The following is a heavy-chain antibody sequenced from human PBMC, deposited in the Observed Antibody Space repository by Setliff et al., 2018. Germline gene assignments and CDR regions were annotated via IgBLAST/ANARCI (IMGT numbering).Heavy chain of an antibody. J-gene: IGHJ4*02. CDR2: IYYNGDT. V-gene: IGHV4-34*01. Sequence: SETLSLTCVVYGDSFSDYYWSWIRQPPGKGLEWIGEIYYNGDTNRNPSLKSRVTVSVDTSRDQFSLSLSSVIAADTAIYYCARVRVVQGYYEFDHWGQGTLVTVSS. CDR3: ARVRVVQGYYEFDH. D-gene: IGHD3-3*01. CDR1: GDSFSDYY.